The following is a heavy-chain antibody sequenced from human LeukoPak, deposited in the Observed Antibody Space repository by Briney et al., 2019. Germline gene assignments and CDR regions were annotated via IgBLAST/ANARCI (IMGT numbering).Heavy chain of an antibody. J-gene: IGHJ6*02. CDR2: IHSDGIST. V-gene: IGHV3-74*01. CDR3: ARDRQYVMDV. Sequence: GGSLRPSCAASGFTFSSYWMHWVRQAPGKGLVWVSRIHSDGISTSYADSVKGRFTISRDNAKNTLYLQMNSLRAEDTAVYYCARDRQYVMDVWGQGTTVTVSS. CDR1: GFTFSSYW.